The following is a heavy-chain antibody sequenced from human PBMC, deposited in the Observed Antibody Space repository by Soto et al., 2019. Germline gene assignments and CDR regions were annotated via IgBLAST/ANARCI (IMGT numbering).Heavy chain of an antibody. D-gene: IGHD6-13*01. CDR3: ARGGSSWSEYYYYYGMDV. CDR2: IYHSGST. CDR1: GGSISSSNW. V-gene: IGHV4-4*02. Sequence: SETLSLTCAVSGGSISSSNWWSWVRQPPGKGLEWIGEIYHSGSTNYNPSLKSRVTISVDKSKNQFSLKLSSVTAADTAVYYCARGGSSWSEYYYYYGMDVWGQGPTVTVSS. J-gene: IGHJ6*02.